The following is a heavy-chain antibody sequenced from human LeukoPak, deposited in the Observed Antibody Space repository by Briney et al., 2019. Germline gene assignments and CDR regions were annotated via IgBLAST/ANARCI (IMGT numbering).Heavy chain of an antibody. CDR3: ARVVTMVRGVPFGMDV. Sequence: GGSLRLSCAASGFTFSSYAMSWVRQAPGKGLEWVSAISGSGGSTYYADSVKGRFTISRDNSKNTLYLQMNSLRAEDTAVYYCARVVTMVRGVPFGMDVWGQGTTVTVSS. D-gene: IGHD3-10*01. CDR1: GFTFSSYA. J-gene: IGHJ6*02. V-gene: IGHV3-23*01. CDR2: ISGSGGST.